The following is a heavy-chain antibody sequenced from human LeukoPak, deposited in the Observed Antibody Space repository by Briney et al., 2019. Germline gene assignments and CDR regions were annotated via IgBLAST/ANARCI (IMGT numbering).Heavy chain of an antibody. CDR2: INHSGST. J-gene: IGHJ4*02. CDR1: GGSFSGYY. V-gene: IGHV4-34*01. D-gene: IGHD4-11*01. Sequence: PSETLSLTCAVYGGSFSGYYWSWIRQPPGKGLEWNGEINHSGSTNYNPPLKSRVTISVDTSKNQFSLKLSSVTAADTAVYYCARGGIYSNYFDYWGQGTLVTVSS. CDR3: ARGGIYSNYFDY.